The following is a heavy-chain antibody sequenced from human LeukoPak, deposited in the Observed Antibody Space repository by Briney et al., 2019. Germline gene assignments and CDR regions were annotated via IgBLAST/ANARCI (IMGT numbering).Heavy chain of an antibody. CDR1: GVSISSNY. CDR2: IYYSASA. Sequence: PSETLSLTCTVSGVSISSNYWSWIRLPPGTGLEWIGYIYYSASANYNSSLKSRVTISVDTSKNQLSLKLSSVTAADTALYYCARRSKNSDIFDYWGQGILVTVSS. J-gene: IGHJ4*02. V-gene: IGHV4-59*08. CDR3: ARRSKNSDIFDY. D-gene: IGHD1-7*01.